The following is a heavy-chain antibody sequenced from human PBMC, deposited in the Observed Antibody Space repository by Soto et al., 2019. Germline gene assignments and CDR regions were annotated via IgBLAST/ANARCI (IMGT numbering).Heavy chain of an antibody. D-gene: IGHD5-18*01. Sequence: ASVKVSCKASGGTFSSYAISWVRQAPGQGLEWMGGIIPIFGTANYAQKFQGRVTITADESTSTAYMELSSLRSEDTAVYYCAREDTAMVNWFDPWGQGTLVTVSS. CDR3: AREDTAMVNWFDP. CDR1: GGTFSSYA. V-gene: IGHV1-69*13. CDR2: IIPIFGTA. J-gene: IGHJ5*02.